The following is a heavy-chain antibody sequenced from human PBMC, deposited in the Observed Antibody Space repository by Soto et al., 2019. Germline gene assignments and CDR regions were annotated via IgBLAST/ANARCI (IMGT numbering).Heavy chain of an antibody. CDR1: GFTFSSYG. Sequence: GGSLRLSCAASGFTFSSYGMHWVRQAPGKGLEWVAVISYDGSNKYYADSVKGRFTISRDNSKNTLYLQMNSLRAEDTAVYYCAKDYVRYSYVTGDYWGQGTLVTVSS. J-gene: IGHJ4*02. CDR2: ISYDGSNK. D-gene: IGHD5-18*01. V-gene: IGHV3-30*18. CDR3: AKDYVRYSYVTGDY.